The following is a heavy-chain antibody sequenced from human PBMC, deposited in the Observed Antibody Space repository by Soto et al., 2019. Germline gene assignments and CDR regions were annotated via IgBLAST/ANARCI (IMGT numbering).Heavy chain of an antibody. CDR2: ITDSSDTT. D-gene: IGHD2-2*01. CDR3: VRDKGSSSWHSFDY. V-gene: IGHV3-48*01. CDR1: GFTFSSYA. Sequence: PGGSLRLSCAASGFTFSSYAMSWVRQAPGKGLEWVSYITDSSDTTRYADSVKGRFTISRDNAENSLYLQMNSLRAEDTAIYYCVRDKGSSSWHSFDYWGQGTLVTVSS. J-gene: IGHJ4*02.